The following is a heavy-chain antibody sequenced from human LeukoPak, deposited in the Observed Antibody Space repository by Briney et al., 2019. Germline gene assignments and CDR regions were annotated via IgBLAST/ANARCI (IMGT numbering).Heavy chain of an antibody. CDR3: AKAFDYGGNRPPYYFDY. D-gene: IGHD4-23*01. Sequence: QPGGSLRLSCVASGFSFSSYAVGWVRQAPGEGLGWVSGISGRGGSTYYADSVQGRLTISRDNSKNTLYLQMNSLRAADTAVYYCAKAFDYGGNRPPYYFDYWGQGTLVTVSS. J-gene: IGHJ4*02. V-gene: IGHV3-23*01. CDR1: GFSFSSYA. CDR2: ISGRGGST.